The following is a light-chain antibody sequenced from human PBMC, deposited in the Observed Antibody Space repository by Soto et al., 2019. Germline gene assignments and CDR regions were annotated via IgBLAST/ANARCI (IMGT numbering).Light chain of an antibody. Sequence: QSALTQPASVSGSPGQSITISCTGTRSDIGSYNSIAWYQQYSGKAPTVIIFEVTKRPSGISDRFSGSKSGSTASLTISGLQAEDGADYFCFSYAGDSTWVFGGGTKLTVL. CDR2: EVT. J-gene: IGLJ3*02. V-gene: IGLV2-23*02. CDR3: FSYAGDSTWV. CDR1: RSDIGSYNS.